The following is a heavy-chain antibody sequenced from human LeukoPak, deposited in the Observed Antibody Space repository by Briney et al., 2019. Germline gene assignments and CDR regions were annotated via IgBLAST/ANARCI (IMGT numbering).Heavy chain of an antibody. J-gene: IGHJ4*02. CDR3: ARDPYGSSGRGEYYFDY. CDR1: GFTFSSYS. V-gene: IGHV3-21*01. D-gene: IGHD3-22*01. Sequence: KTGGTLRLSCVASGFTFSSYSMNWVRQAPGKGLEWVSSISSSSSYIYYADSVKGRFTISRDKAKNSLYLQMNSLRAEDTAVYYCARDPYGSSGRGEYYFDYWGQGTLVTVSS. CDR2: ISSSSSYI.